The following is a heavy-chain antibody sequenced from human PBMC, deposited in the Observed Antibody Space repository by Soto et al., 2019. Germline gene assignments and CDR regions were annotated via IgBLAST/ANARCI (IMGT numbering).Heavy chain of an antibody. CDR1: GGTFSSYT. D-gene: IGHD4-17*01. CDR3: AAGGGGELYGDYASFDY. CDR2: IIPILGIA. J-gene: IGHJ4*02. Sequence: QVQLVQSGAEVKKPGSSVKVSCKASGGTFSSYTISWVRQAPGQGLEWMGRIIPILGIANYAQKFQGRVTITADKSPSTAYMELSSLRSEDTAVYYCAAGGGGELYGDYASFDYWGQGTLVTVSS. V-gene: IGHV1-69*02.